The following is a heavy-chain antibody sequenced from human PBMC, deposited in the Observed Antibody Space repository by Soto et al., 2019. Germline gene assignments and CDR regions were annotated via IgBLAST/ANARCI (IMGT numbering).Heavy chain of an antibody. CDR1: GFTFSSYW. CDR3: ARAIFGVVPVDDYYYYYYMDV. V-gene: IGHV3-7*01. J-gene: IGHJ6*03. CDR2: IKQDGSEK. Sequence: EVQLVESGGGLVQPGGSLRLSCAASGFTFSSYWMSWVRQAPGKGLEWVANIKQDGSEKYYVDSVKGRFTISRDNAKNSLYLQRNSLIAEDTAVYYCARAIFGVVPVDDYYYYYYMDVWGKGTTVTVAS. D-gene: IGHD3-3*01.